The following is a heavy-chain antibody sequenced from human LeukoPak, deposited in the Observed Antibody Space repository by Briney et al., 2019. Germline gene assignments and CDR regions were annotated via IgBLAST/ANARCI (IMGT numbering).Heavy chain of an antibody. J-gene: IGHJ3*02. CDR1: GLTFSSYW. CDR3: VSRYCTITNCYKASRTGSFDI. D-gene: IGHD2-2*02. Sequence: PGGSLRLSSAASGLTFSSYWMHWVRQAPGKGLVWVSRINSDGSTTNYADSVKGRFTISRDNAKNTLYLQMNSLRAEDTAVYYCVSRYCTITNCYKASRTGSFDIWGQGTMVSVSS. V-gene: IGHV3-74*01. CDR2: INSDGSTT.